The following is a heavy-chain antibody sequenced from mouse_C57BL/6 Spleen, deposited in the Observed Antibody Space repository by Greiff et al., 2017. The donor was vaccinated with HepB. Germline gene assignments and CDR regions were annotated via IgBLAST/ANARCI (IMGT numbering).Heavy chain of an antibody. CDR3: FYYGNYEGYFDV. Sequence: EVQLQQSGPELVKPGASVKISCKASGYTFTDYYMNWVKQSHGKSLEWIGDINPNNGGTSYNQKFKGKATLTVDKSSSTAYMELRSLTSEDSAVYYCFYYGNYEGYFDVWGTGTTVTVSS. CDR2: INPNNGGT. D-gene: IGHD2-1*01. CDR1: GYTFTDYY. V-gene: IGHV1-26*01. J-gene: IGHJ1*03.